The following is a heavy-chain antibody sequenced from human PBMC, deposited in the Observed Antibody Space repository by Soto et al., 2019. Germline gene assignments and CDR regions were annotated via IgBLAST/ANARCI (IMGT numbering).Heavy chain of an antibody. Sequence: SVKVSCKASGGTFSSYAISWVRQAPGQGLEWMGGIIPIFGTANYAQKFQGRVTITADESTSTAYMELSSLRSEDTAVYYCARSRRYGGNLEDAFDVWGQGTMVTVSS. CDR1: GGTFSSYA. CDR3: ARSRRYGGNLEDAFDV. CDR2: IIPIFGTA. V-gene: IGHV1-69*13. D-gene: IGHD2-15*01. J-gene: IGHJ3*01.